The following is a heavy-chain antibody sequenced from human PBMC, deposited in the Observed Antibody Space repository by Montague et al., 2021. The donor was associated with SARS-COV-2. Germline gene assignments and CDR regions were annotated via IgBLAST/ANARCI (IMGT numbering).Heavy chain of an antibody. CDR2: IYYSGST. CDR3: ARGYDYVWGSYRYLHWFDP. J-gene: IGHJ5*02. CDR1: GGSISSYY. V-gene: IGHV4-59*12. Sequence: ETLSLTCTVSGGSISSYYWSWIRQPPGKGLEWIGYIYYSGSTNYNPSLKSRVTISVDTSKNQLSLKLSSVTAADTAVYYCARGYDYVWGSYRYLHWFDPWGQGTLVTVSS. D-gene: IGHD3-16*02.